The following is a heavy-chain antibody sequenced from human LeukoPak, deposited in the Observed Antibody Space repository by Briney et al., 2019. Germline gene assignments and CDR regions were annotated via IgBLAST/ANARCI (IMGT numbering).Heavy chain of an antibody. Sequence: SETLSLTCSVSGGSISSYYWSWIRQPPGQGLEWIGYIYYGGRTNYNPSLKSRVTISVDTSKNQFSLKLSSVTAADTAVYDCAREMVGERGWFDPWGQGTLVTVSS. CDR1: GGSISSYY. V-gene: IGHV4-59*01. J-gene: IGHJ5*02. CDR3: AREMVGERGWFDP. D-gene: IGHD2-15*01. CDR2: IYYGGRT.